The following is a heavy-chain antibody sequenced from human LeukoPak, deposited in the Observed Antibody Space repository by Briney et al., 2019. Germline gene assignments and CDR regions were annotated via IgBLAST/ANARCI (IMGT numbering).Heavy chain of an antibody. V-gene: IGHV1-69*04. J-gene: IGHJ6*03. CDR2: IIPILGIA. Sequence: GASVKVSCKASGGTFSSYAISWVRQAPGQGLEWMGRIIPILGIANYAQKFQGRVTITADKSTSTAYMELSSLRSEDTAVYYCAREIESHEDIVVVPAAVLTGVYYYYMDVWGKGTTVTVSS. CDR1: GGTFSSYA. D-gene: IGHD2-2*02. CDR3: AREIESHEDIVVVPAAVLTGVYYYYMDV.